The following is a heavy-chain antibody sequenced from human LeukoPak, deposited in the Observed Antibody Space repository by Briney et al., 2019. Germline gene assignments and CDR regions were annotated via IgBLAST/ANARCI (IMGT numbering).Heavy chain of an antibody. J-gene: IGHJ4*02. Sequence: SSETLSLTCTVSGGSISSYYWSWIRQPPGKGLEWIGYIYYSGSTNYNPSLKSRVTISVDTSKNQFSLKLSSVTAADTAVYYCARGLVVPAAMDYWGQGTLVTVSS. CDR2: IYYSGST. CDR3: ARGLVVPAAMDY. D-gene: IGHD2-2*01. CDR1: GGSISSYY. V-gene: IGHV4-59*08.